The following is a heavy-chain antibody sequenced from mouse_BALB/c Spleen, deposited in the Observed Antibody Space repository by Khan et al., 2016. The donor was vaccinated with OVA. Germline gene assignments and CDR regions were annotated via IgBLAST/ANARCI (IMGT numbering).Heavy chain of an antibody. D-gene: IGHD2-12*01. V-gene: IGHV9-4*02. CDR3: ARGGGAYYRSDGGAIEY. CDR1: GYTFTTAG. Sequence: QIQLVQSGPELKKPGETVRISCKASGYTFTTAGIQWLQQMPGKGLKWIGWINTHSGVPKYAEDFKGRFAFSLDISVNTAYLQITNLKNEDTATYFCARGGGAYYRSDGGAIEYWGQGTSVTVSS. J-gene: IGHJ4*01. CDR2: INTHSGVP.